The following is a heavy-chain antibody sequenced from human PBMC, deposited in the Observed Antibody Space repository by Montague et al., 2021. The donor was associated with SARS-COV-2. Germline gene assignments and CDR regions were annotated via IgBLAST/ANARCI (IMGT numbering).Heavy chain of an antibody. V-gene: IGHV4-61*01. CDR1: GVSISSGSYY. CDR3: ARDGADYSFAHYPGMDV. J-gene: IGHJ6*02. D-gene: IGHD5-12*01. Sequence: SETLSLTCSVSGVSISSGSYYWSWVRQPPGKGLEWIGYVYHTGSTNSNPYLKSRVTMSLDTSKNPFSLNLSSMTAADTDVYYCARDGADYSFAHYPGMDVWGQGIAVTVSS. CDR2: VYHTGST.